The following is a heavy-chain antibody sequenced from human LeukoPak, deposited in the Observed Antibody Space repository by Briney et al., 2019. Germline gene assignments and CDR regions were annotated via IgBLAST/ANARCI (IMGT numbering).Heavy chain of an antibody. CDR1: GYTFTSYY. V-gene: IGHV1-46*01. J-gene: IGHJ4*02. CDR2: INPSGGRT. CDR3: ARDPKDDTSGYYYFDY. Sequence: ASVKVSCKASGYTFTSYYMHWVRQAPGQGLEWMGIINPSGGRTIYAQKFQGRVTMTRDMSTSTVYMDLSSLRSEDTAVYYCARDPKDDTSGYYYFDYWGQGTLVTVSS. D-gene: IGHD3-22*01.